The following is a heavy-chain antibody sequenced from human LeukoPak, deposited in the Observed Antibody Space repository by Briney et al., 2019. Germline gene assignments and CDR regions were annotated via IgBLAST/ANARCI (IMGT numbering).Heavy chain of an antibody. V-gene: IGHV3-23*01. CDR2: ISGSGGNT. CDR3: ARDFSGTYAVDY. Sequence: GGSLRLSCAASGFTFSSYGMSWVRQAPGKGLEWVSAISGSGGNTYYADSVKGRFTISRDNSKNTLYLQMNSLRAEDTAVYYCARDFSGTYAVDYWGQGTLVTVSS. D-gene: IGHD1-26*01. CDR1: GFTFSSYG. J-gene: IGHJ4*02.